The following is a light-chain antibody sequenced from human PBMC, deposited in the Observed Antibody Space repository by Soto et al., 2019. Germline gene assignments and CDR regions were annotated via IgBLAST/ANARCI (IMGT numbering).Light chain of an antibody. CDR2: EVS. J-gene: IGLJ2*01. CDR1: SSDVGGHNH. V-gene: IGLV2-8*01. Sequence: QSVLTQPPSASGSPGQSVTISCTGSSSDVGGHNHVSWYQQHPGKAPKLMIYEVSKRPSGVPDRFSGSKSVNTASLTVSGLQAEDEAYYYCSSYAGSMNLIFGGGTQLTVL. CDR3: SSYAGSMNLI.